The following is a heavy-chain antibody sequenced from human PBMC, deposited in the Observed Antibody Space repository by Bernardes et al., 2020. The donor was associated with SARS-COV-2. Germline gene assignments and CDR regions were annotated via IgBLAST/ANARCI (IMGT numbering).Heavy chain of an antibody. D-gene: IGHD6-19*01. Sequence: SETLTLTCTDSGGPISRYQWSWIRQPPGKGREWIGYICYSGSTNYNPSLKSRVTISVDTSKNQFSLKLSSVTAADTAVYYCARLAVAGRRKSGYYFDYWGQGTLVTVSS. V-gene: IGHV4-59*08. CDR1: GGPISRYQ. CDR3: ARLAVAGRRKSGYYFDY. J-gene: IGHJ4*02. CDR2: ICYSGST.